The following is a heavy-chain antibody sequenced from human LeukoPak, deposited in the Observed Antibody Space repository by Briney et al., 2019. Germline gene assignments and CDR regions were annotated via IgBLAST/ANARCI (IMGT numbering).Heavy chain of an antibody. J-gene: IGHJ5*02. CDR3: AREHSSSSWFDP. V-gene: IGHV4-31*03. CDR1: GDSVSSSNYY. CDR2: IYYSSNT. Sequence: SETLSLTCTVFGDSVSSSNYYWSWIRQRPGKGLEWIGYIYYSSNTYYNPSLKSRVTISIDTSRSQFSLKLSSVTAADTAIYYCAREHSSSSWFDPWGQGTLVTVSS. D-gene: IGHD6-13*01.